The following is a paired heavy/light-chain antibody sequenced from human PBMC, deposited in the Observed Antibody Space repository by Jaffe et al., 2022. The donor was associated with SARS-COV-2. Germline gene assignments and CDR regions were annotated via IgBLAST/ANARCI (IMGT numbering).Light chain of an antibody. CDR3: MQALQTPPT. CDR2: LGS. CDR1: QSLLHSNGYNY. J-gene: IGKJ5*01. V-gene: IGKV2-28*01. Sequence: DIVMTQSPLSLPVTPGEPASISCRSSQSLLHSNGYNYLDWYLQKPGQSPQLLIYLGSNRASGVPDRFSGSGSGTDFTLKISRVEAEDVGVYYCMQALQTPPTFGQGTRLEIK.
Heavy chain of an antibody. D-gene: IGHD3-22*01. V-gene: IGHV3-48*02. CDR1: GFTFSSYS. J-gene: IGHJ6*02. CDR3: ARDESVYIDYYDSSGYVPHYGMDV. CDR2: ISSSSSTI. Sequence: EVQLVESGGGLVQPGGSLRLSCAASGFTFSSYSMNWVRQAPGKGLEWVSYISSSSSTIYYADSVKGRFTISRDNAKNSLYLQMNSLRDEDTAVYYCARDESVYIDYYDSSGYVPHYGMDVWGQGTTVTVSS.